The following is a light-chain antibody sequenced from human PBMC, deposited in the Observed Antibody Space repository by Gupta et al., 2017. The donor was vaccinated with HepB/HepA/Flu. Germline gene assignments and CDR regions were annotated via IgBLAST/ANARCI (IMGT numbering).Light chain of an antibody. V-gene: IGLV3-1*01. J-gene: IGLJ2*01. CDR2: QAS. CDR1: KLGDKY. Sequence: SYELTQPPSVSVSPGQTASIPCTGDKLGDKYACWYQQKPGQSPVLVIYQASKRPSGIPERFSGSNSGNTATLTISGTQARDEADYYCQAWDSSTVVFGGGTKLTVL. CDR3: QAWDSSTVV.